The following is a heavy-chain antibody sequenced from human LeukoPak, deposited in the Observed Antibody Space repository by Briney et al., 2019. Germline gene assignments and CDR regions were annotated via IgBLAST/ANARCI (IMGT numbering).Heavy chain of an antibody. J-gene: IGHJ6*02. CDR3: ARDGGDFDWLWRRYYYYYGMDV. V-gene: IGHV3-48*03. CDR2: ISSSGSTI. CDR1: GFTFSSYE. D-gene: IGHD3-9*01. Sequence: GGSLRLSCAASGFTFSSYEMNWVRQAPGKGLEWVSYISSSGSTIYYADSVKGRFTISRDNAKNSLYLQMNSLRAEDTAVYYCARDGGDFDWLWRRYYYYYGMDVWGQGTTVTVSS.